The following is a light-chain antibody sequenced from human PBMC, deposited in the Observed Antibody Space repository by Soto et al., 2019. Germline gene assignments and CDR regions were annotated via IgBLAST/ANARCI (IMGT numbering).Light chain of an antibody. J-gene: IGLJ2*01. V-gene: IGLV2-14*01. Sequence: QSALTQPASVSGSPVQSITISCTGTSSDVGGYNYVSWYQQHPGKAPKLMIYDVSNRPSGVSNRFSGYKSGNTASLTISGLQAEDEADYYCSSYTSSSTLVFGGGTKLTVL. CDR2: DVS. CDR3: SSYTSSSTLV. CDR1: SSDVGGYNY.